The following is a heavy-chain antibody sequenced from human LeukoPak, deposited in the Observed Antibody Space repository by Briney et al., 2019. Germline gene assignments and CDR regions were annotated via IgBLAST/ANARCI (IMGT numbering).Heavy chain of an antibody. CDR3: ARVSEMATILWAFDI. V-gene: IGHV1-18*01. Sequence: ASVKVSCKASGYTFTSYGISWVRQAPGQGLEWMGWISAYNGNTNYAQKLQGRVTMTTDTSTSTAYMELRSLRSDDTAVYYCARVSEMATILWAFDIWGQGTMVTVSS. CDR1: GYTFTSYG. J-gene: IGHJ3*02. D-gene: IGHD5-24*01. CDR2: ISAYNGNT.